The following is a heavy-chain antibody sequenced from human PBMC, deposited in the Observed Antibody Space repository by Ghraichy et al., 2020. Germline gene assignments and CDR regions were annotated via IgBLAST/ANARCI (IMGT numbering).Heavy chain of an antibody. CDR3: ARDSVVPAVGWFDP. CDR2: IYYSGST. D-gene: IGHD2-2*01. J-gene: IGHJ5*02. Sequence: SETLSLTCSVSGGSIRSSSYYWGWIRQPPGKGLEWIGNIYYSGSTYYNPSLKSRVTISVDTSKNQFSLKLSSVTAADTAVYYCARDSVVPAVGWFDPWGQGTLVTVSS. CDR1: GGSIRSSSYY. V-gene: IGHV4-39*07.